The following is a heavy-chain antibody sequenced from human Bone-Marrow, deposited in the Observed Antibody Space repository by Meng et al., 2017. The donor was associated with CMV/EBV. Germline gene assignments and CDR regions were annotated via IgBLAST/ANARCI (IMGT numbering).Heavy chain of an antibody. Sequence: GSLRLSCTVSGGSVSSGSYYWSWIRQPPGKGLEWIGYIYYSGSTNYNPSLKSRVTISVDTSKNQFSLKLSSVTAADTAVYYCARGPMGGSFDPWGQGTLVTVS. J-gene: IGHJ5*02. D-gene: IGHD3-16*01. V-gene: IGHV4-61*01. CDR1: GGSVSSGSYY. CDR3: ARGPMGGSFDP. CDR2: IYYSGST.